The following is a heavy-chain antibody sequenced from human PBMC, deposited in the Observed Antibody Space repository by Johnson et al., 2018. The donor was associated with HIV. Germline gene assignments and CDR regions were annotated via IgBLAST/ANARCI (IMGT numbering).Heavy chain of an antibody. J-gene: IGHJ3*02. CDR2: ITGTGGST. CDR3: ARRSGYAFDI. Sequence: VQLVESGGGVVQPGGSLRLSCAASGFTFSSYGMSWVRQAPGKGLEWVSGITGTGGSTYYADSVKGRFTISRDNSKGTLYLQMNSLRVEDTAVYYCARRSGYAFDIWGQGTMVTVSS. CDR1: GFTFSSYG. D-gene: IGHD1-1*01. V-gene: IGHV3-23*04.